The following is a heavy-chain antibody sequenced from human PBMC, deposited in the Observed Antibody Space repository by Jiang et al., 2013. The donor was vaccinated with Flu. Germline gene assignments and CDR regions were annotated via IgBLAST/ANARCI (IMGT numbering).Heavy chain of an antibody. D-gene: IGHD5-12*01. CDR3: ARAGYSGYGRVGPFDY. V-gene: IGHV4-31*02. J-gene: IGHJ4*02. Sequence: GKGLEWIGYIYYSGSTYYNPSLKSRVTISVDTSKNQFSLKLSSVTAADTAVYYCARAGYSGYGRVGPFDYWGQGTLVTVSS. CDR2: IYYSGST.